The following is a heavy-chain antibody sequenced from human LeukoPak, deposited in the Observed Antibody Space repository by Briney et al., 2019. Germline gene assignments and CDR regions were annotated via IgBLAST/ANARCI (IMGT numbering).Heavy chain of an antibody. CDR1: GGSISSSSYY. CDR2: IYYSGST. CDR3: ARGKQQLATIDY. J-gene: IGHJ4*02. V-gene: IGHV4-39*07. Sequence: SETLSLTCTVSGGSISSSSYYWGWIRQPPGKGLEWIGSIYYSGSTYYNPSLKSRVTISVDTSKNQSSLKLSSVTAADTAVYYCARGKQQLATIDYWGQGTLVTVSS. D-gene: IGHD6-13*01.